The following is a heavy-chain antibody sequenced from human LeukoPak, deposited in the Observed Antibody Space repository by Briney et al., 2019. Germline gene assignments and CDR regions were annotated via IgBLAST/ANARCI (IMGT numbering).Heavy chain of an antibody. CDR1: GGSISHHY. CDR3: ARASTGTYDY. J-gene: IGHJ4*02. Sequence: SETLSLTCTVSGGSISHHYWSWIRQPPGKGLEWIGFIYYSGTTNYSPSLKSRVTISVDTSNNQFSLKLSSVTAADTAVYYCARASTGTYDYWGQGTLVTVSS. V-gene: IGHV4-59*11. CDR2: IYYSGTT. D-gene: IGHD1-1*01.